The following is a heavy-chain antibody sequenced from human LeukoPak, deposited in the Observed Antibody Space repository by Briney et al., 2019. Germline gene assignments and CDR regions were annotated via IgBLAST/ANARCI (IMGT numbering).Heavy chain of an antibody. D-gene: IGHD1-14*01. CDR2: ISYDGSNK. Sequence: GRSLRLSCAASGFTFSSYAMHWVRQAPGKGLEWVAVISYDGSNKYYADSVKGRFTISRDNSKNTLYLQMNSLRAEDTAVYYCAKDIRGHMRNHFDYWGQGTLVTVSS. V-gene: IGHV3-30-3*01. J-gene: IGHJ4*02. CDR1: GFTFSSYA. CDR3: AKDIRGHMRNHFDY.